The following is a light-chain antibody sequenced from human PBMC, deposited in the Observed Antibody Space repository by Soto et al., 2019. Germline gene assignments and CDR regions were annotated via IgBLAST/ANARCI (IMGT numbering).Light chain of an antibody. CDR2: GVS. CDR1: QSVSSN. CDR3: QQYNNWPPWT. J-gene: IGKJ1*01. Sequence: EIVMPQSPATLSVSPGERATLSCRASQSVSSNLAWYQQKPGQAPRLLIYGVSIRATGIPARFSGSGSGTEFTLTISSLQSEDFAVYYCQQYNNWPPWTFGQGTKVDIK. V-gene: IGKV3-15*01.